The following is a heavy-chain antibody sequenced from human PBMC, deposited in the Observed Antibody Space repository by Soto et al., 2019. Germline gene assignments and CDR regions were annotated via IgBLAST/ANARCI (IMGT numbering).Heavy chain of an antibody. CDR3: ARVAETGNWFDP. V-gene: IGHV1-2*02. CDR1: GYTFTDYY. D-gene: IGHD6-19*01. Sequence: SVKVSCKASGYTFTDYYMHWVRQASGQGLEWMGWINPNSGGTKFAQKFQGRVTMARDTSFSTAYMELRRLTSDDTAVYYCARVAETGNWFDPWGPGTLVTVSS. CDR2: INPNSGGT. J-gene: IGHJ5*02.